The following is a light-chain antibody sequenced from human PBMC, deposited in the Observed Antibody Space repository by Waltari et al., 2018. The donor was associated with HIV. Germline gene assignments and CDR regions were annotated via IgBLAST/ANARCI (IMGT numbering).Light chain of an antibody. CDR3: AAWDGSLNGRV. CDR2: SNN. Sequence: QSVLTQPPSASGNPGQRVTISCSGSSSNIGSNPVTWYQQLPGTAPKLLLHSNNHRPSGVPDRFSGSKSGTSASLAISGLQSEDEADYYCAAWDGSLNGRVFGGGTKLTVL. J-gene: IGLJ3*02. V-gene: IGLV1-44*01. CDR1: SSNIGSNP.